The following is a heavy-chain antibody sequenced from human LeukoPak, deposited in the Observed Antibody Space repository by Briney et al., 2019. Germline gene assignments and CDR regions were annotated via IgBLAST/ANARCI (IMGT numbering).Heavy chain of an antibody. J-gene: IGHJ4*02. CDR2: IIHSGTT. CDR3: ARGRAAPVHFDY. D-gene: IGHD6-25*01. V-gene: IGHV4-34*01. Sequence: SETLSLTCAVYGGSFSGYYWSWIRQPPGKGLEWIGEIIHSGTTYYNPSLKSRVTISVDTPNNRFSLKLISVTAADTAVYYCARGRAAPVHFDYWDQGSLVTVSS. CDR1: GGSFSGYY.